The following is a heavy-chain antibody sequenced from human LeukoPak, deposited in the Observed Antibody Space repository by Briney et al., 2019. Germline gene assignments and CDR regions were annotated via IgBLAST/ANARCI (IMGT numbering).Heavy chain of an antibody. CDR2: IYYSGST. CDR1: GGSISSYY. D-gene: IGHD3-22*01. V-gene: IGHV4-59*01. J-gene: IGHJ4*02. CDR3: ARLGDYYDSRIDY. Sequence: SETLSLTCTVSGGSISSYYWSWIRQPPGKGPEWIGYIYYSGSTNYNPSLKSRGTISVGTSKNQFSLKLSSVTAADTAVYYCARLGDYYDSRIDYWGQGTLVTVS.